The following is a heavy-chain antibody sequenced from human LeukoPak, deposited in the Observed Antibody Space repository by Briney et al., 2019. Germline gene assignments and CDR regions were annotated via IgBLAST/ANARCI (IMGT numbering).Heavy chain of an antibody. CDR3: ASIAAPTQGLWYYYYSMDV. CDR2: IYYSGST. V-gene: IGHV4-39*01. D-gene: IGHD6-6*01. J-gene: IGHJ6*02. CDR1: GGSISSSSYY. Sequence: PSETLSLTCTVSGGSISSSSYYWGWIRQPPGKGLEWIGSIYYSGSTYYNPSLKSRVTISVDTSKNQFSLKLSSVTAADTAVYYCASIAAPTQGLWYYYYSMDVWGQGTTVTVSS.